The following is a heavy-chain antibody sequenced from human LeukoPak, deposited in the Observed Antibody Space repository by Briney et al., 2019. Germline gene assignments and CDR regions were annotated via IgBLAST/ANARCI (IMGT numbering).Heavy chain of an antibody. D-gene: IGHD1-26*01. CDR1: GYTFTSYG. Sequence: ASVKVSCKASGYTFTSYGISWVRQAPGQGLEWMGWISAYNGNTNYAQKLQGRVTMTTDTSTSTAYMELRSLRSDDTAVYYCARDDIIVGATKGSDYWGQGTLVTVSS. CDR3: ARDDIIVGATKGSDY. V-gene: IGHV1-18*04. CDR2: ISAYNGNT. J-gene: IGHJ4*02.